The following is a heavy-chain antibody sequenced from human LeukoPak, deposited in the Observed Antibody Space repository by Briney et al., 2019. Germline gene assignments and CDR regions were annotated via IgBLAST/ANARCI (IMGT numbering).Heavy chain of an antibody. CDR3: ARDLVRDYYGSGSYSEGMDV. D-gene: IGHD3-10*01. V-gene: IGHV1-2*02. CDR1: GYTFTDSY. CDR2: IHPNSGGT. Sequence: GASVKVSCKTSGYTFTDSYIHWLRRAPGQGLEWMGWIHPNSGGTNYAQKFQGRVTMTRDTSISTAYMELSRLRSDDTAVYYCARDLVRDYYGSGSYSEGMDVWGQGTTVTVSS. J-gene: IGHJ6*02.